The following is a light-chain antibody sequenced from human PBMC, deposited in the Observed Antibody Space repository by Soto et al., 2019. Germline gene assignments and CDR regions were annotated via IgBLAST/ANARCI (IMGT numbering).Light chain of an antibody. CDR1: QTVSRN. CDR2: GAS. V-gene: IGKV3-15*01. Sequence: VVWTHAPCTLSLSPVERATGSFMSIQTVSRNYLACYQKKPGQAPRLLIYGASTTATGLPARFSGSGSGTEFPLTISSLQSEDFAVYYCQKYNNWPRTFGQGTKVDI. J-gene: IGKJ1*01. CDR3: QKYNNWPRT.